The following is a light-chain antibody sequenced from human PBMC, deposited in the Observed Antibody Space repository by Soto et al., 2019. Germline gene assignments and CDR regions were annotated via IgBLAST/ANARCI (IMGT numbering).Light chain of an antibody. V-gene: IGLV2-14*01. J-gene: IGLJ1*01. Sequence: QSVLAQPASVSGSPGQSITISCTGGSSDIGGYNYVSWYQQHPGRAPRLMILEVTNRPSGVPDRFSGSKSGNTASLIIRGLQAEDEADYFCSSYSSNTPPYVFGTGTKVTVL. CDR2: EVT. CDR3: SSYSSNTPPYV. CDR1: SSDIGGYNY.